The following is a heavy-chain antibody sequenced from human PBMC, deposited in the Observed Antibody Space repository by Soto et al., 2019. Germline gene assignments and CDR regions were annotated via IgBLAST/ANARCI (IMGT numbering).Heavy chain of an antibody. CDR3: ARGKGGGHSRHYIVVVPAARGDNWFDP. J-gene: IGHJ5*02. Sequence: ASVKVSCKASGYTFTSYDIYWVRQATGQGLEWMGWMNPNTGNSGYAQKFQGRVTMTRNTSISTADMELSSMRSEDTAVYYCARGKGGGHSRHYIVVVPAARGDNWFDPWGQGTLVTVSS. V-gene: IGHV1-8*01. CDR2: MNPNTGNS. D-gene: IGHD2-2*01. CDR1: GYTFTSYD.